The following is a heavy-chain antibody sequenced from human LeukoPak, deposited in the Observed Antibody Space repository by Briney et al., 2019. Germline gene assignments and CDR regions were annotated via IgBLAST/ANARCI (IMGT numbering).Heavy chain of an antibody. V-gene: IGHV1-18*01. J-gene: IGHJ6*03. D-gene: IGHD6-13*01. CDR2: ISAYNGNT. Sequence: ASVRVSCKASGGTFSSYAISWVRQAPGQGLEWMGWISAYNGNTNYAQKLQGRVTMTTDTSTSTAYMELRSLRSDDTAVYYCARGTISSWYVRAFRNYYYYYMDVWGKGTTVTISS. CDR1: GGTFSSYA. CDR3: ARGTISSWYVRAFRNYYYYYMDV.